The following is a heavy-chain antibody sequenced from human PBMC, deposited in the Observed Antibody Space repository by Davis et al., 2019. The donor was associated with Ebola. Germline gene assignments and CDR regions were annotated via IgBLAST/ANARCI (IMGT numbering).Heavy chain of an antibody. CDR1: GYSFTSFW. D-gene: IGHD4-17*01. CDR2: ILPGDSDT. Sequence: KISCKASGYSFTSFWIGWVRQPPGQGLEWMGAILPGDSDTRYSPSFQGQVTISADKSITTAYLHWNSLKASDTAMYYCARLPYGDYLYYYYGMDVWGQGTTVTVSS. J-gene: IGHJ6*02. V-gene: IGHV5-51*01. CDR3: ARLPYGDYLYYYYGMDV.